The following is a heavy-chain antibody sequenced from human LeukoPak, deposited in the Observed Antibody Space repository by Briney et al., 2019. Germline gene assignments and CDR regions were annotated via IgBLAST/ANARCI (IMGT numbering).Heavy chain of an antibody. J-gene: IGHJ4*02. V-gene: IGHV3-21*01. CDR1: GLTFTSYS. D-gene: IGHD6-13*01. CDR3: ASPYNSRWYELGY. Sequence: GGSLRPSCAASGLTFTSYSMNWVGQAPGKGLEWVASISSSSSYIYYADSVKGRFTIARDNANKSLYLQMNSLRAEDTAVYYCASPYNSRWYELGYWGQGTLVTVSS. CDR2: ISSSSSYI.